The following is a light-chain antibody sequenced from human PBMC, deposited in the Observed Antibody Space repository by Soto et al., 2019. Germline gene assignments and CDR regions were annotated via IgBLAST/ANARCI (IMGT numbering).Light chain of an antibody. V-gene: IGKV3-15*01. Sequence: EFGITQSLSTLSESPGERAALSCRASQNIYGSLAWYQHRPGQAPRLLIYGTSTRATGIPARFSGGGSGTEFTLTLSDLQSEAFALYFCQQYNNWPWTFGQGTKVDI. J-gene: IGKJ1*01. CDR3: QQYNNWPWT. CDR1: QNIYGS. CDR2: GTS.